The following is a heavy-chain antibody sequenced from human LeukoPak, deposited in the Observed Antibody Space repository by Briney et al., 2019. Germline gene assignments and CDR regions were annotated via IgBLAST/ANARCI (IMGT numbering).Heavy chain of an antibody. CDR2: IDNDVTTT. V-gene: IGHV3-74*01. CDR1: GFTFSVYG. J-gene: IGHJ4*02. Sequence: GGSLRLSCAASGFTFSVYGMHWVRQAPGKGLVWVSRIDNDVTTTSYADSVRGRFTISRDNAKSTLYLQMNSLRAEDTAVYYCAREYWGSSFDYWGQGTLVTVSS. CDR3: AREYWGSSFDY. D-gene: IGHD2-15*01.